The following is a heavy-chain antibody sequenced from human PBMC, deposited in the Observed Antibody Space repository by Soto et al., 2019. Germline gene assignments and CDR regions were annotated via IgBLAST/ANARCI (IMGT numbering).Heavy chain of an antibody. CDR3: AREEGYSSRWYPRGPGGVYYYGMDV. J-gene: IGHJ6*02. V-gene: IGHV1-18*01. CDR2: ISAYNGNT. Sequence: ASVKVSCKASGYTFTSYGISWVRQAPGQGLEWMGWISAYNGNTNYAQKLPGRVTMTTDTSTSTAYMELRSLRSDDTAVYYCAREEGYSSRWYPRGPGGVYYYGMDVWGQGTTVTVSS. D-gene: IGHD6-13*01. CDR1: GYTFTSYG.